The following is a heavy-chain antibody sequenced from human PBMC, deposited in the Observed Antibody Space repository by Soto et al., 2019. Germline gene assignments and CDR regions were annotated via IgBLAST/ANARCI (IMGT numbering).Heavy chain of an antibody. D-gene: IGHD2-21*02. V-gene: IGHV1-18*04. J-gene: IGHJ3*02. Sequence: QVRLVQSGAEVKKPGASVKVSCKASGYTFTNYGISWMRQAPGQGLEWMGWISTYNGNTKYAQKVQGRVTMTTDTPTSTAYMDLRSLRTDDTAVYYCARIWYCGGDCYSDGFDIWGQGTMVTVSS. CDR2: ISTYNGNT. CDR1: GYTFTNYG. CDR3: ARIWYCGGDCYSDGFDI.